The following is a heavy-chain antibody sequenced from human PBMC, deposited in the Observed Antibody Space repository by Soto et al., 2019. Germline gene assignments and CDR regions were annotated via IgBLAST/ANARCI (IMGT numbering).Heavy chain of an antibody. CDR3: AKAATITTLYNFDF. J-gene: IGHJ4*02. D-gene: IGHD4-4*01. CDR2: ISDSGGST. V-gene: IGHV3-23*01. Sequence: GGSLRLSCAASGFTFSSFGMNWVRQAPGKGLEWVSLISDSGGSTYHADSVKGRFTISRDNSKNTLYLQMNSLRAEDTAVYYCAKAATITTLYNFDFWGQGTLVTVSS. CDR1: GFTFSSFG.